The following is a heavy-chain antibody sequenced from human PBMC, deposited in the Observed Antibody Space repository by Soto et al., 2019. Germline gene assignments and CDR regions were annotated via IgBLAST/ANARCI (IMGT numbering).Heavy chain of an antibody. D-gene: IGHD2-2*02. J-gene: IGHJ4*02. Sequence: VQLVESGGGVVQPGRSLRLSCAASGFTFSSYGMHWVRQAPGKGLEWVAVIWYDGSNKYYADSVKGRFTISRDNSKNTLYLQMNSLRAEDTAVYYCARDRDIVVVPAAIEPFFDYWGQGTLVTVSS. CDR2: IWYDGSNK. CDR3: ARDRDIVVVPAAIEPFFDY. V-gene: IGHV3-33*01. CDR1: GFTFSSYG.